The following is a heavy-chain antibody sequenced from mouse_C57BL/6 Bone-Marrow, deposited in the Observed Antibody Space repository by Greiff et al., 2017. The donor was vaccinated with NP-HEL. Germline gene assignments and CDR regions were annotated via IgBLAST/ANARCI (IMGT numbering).Heavy chain of an antibody. CDR2: IWWDDDK. D-gene: IGHD1-1*01. CDR1: GFSLSTFGMG. J-gene: IGHJ3*01. CDR3: ARIEDYYGSSYWFAY. V-gene: IGHV8-8*01. Sequence: QVTLKVSGPGILQPSQTLSLSCSSSGFSLSTFGMGVGWIRQPSGKGLEWLAHIWWDDDKYYNPALKSRLTISKDTSKNQVFLKIANVDTADTATYYCARIEDYYGSSYWFAYWGQGTLVTVSA.